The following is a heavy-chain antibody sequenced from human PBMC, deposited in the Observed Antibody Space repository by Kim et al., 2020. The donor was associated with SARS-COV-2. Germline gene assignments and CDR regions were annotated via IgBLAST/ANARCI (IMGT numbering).Heavy chain of an antibody. J-gene: IGHJ4*02. CDR3: ARTRITMIVVVTHVDY. Sequence: SETLSLTCTVSGGSISSGGYYWSWIRQHPGKGLVWIGYIYYSGSTYYNPSLKSRVTISVDTSKNQFSLKLSSVTAADTAVYYCARTRITMIVVVTHVDYWGQGTLVTVSS. CDR1: GGSISSGGYY. D-gene: IGHD3-22*01. CDR2: IYYSGST. V-gene: IGHV4-31*03.